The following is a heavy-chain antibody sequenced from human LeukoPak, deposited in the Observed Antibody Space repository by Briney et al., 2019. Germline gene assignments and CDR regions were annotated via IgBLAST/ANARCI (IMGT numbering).Heavy chain of an antibody. D-gene: IGHD2-21*01. CDR1: GYTFTSYW. V-gene: IGHV5-51*01. CDR3: ASYIVRDAFDI. CDR2: IYPGDSDT. Sequence: KVSCKASGYTFTSYWIGWVRQMPGKGLEWMGIIYPGDSDTRYSPSFQGQVTISADKSISTAYLQWSSLKASDTAMYYCASYIVRDAFDIWGQGTMVTVSS. J-gene: IGHJ3*02.